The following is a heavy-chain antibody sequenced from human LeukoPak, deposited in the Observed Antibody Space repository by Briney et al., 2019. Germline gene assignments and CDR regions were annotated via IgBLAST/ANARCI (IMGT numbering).Heavy chain of an antibody. CDR3: ARARQQLDYFDY. CDR1: GGSISSGRYY. J-gene: IGHJ4*02. D-gene: IGHD6-13*01. V-gene: IGHV4-61*02. Sequence: SETLSLTCSVSGGSISSGRYYWNWIRQPAGKGLEWIGRMYTSGSINYNPSLSSRVTMSVDTSKNQFSLKLSSVTAADTAVYYCARARQQLDYFDYWGQGTLVTVSS. CDR2: MYTSGSI.